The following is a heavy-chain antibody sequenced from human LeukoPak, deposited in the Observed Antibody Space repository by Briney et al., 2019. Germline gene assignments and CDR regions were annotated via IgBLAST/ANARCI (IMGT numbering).Heavy chain of an antibody. J-gene: IGHJ4*02. V-gene: IGHV3-21*01. CDR2: ISSSSSYI. CDR3: ARDARALADY. CDR1: GFTFSSYS. D-gene: IGHD1-26*01. Sequence: PGGSLRLSCAASGFTFSSYSMNWVRQAPGKGLEWVSSISSSSSYIYYADSVKGRFTTSRDNAKNSLYLQMNSLRAEDTAVYYCARDARALADYWGQGTLVTVSS.